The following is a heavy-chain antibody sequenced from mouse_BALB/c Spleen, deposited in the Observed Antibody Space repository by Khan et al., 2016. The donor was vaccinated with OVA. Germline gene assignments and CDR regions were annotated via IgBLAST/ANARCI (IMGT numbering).Heavy chain of an antibody. CDR1: GFSLTSYG. V-gene: IGHV2-9*02. CDR2: IWAGGSN. D-gene: IGHD2-14*01. CDR3: ASDTTGTPY. Sequence: QVQLKESGPGLVAPSQSLSISCTASGFSLTSYGVHWVRQPPGKGLEWLGIIWAGGSNNNYYALMSRLSIRKDNSKSQAFLQMHSLLTADTAMFYCASDTTGTPYWGQGTLVTVSA. J-gene: IGHJ3*01.